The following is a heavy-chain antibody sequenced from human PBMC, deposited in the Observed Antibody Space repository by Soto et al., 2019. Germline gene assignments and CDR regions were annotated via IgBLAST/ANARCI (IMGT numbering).Heavy chain of an antibody. CDR1: GFTFSSYS. V-gene: IGHV3-48*02. CDR2: ISSSSSTI. D-gene: IGHD3-3*01. CDR3: ARDYDFWSGYDPDYYYYGMDV. J-gene: IGHJ6*02. Sequence: LRLSCAASGFTFSSYSMNWVRQAPGKGLEWVSYISSSSSTIYYADSVKGRFTISRDNAKNSLYLQMNSLRDEDTAVYYCARDYDFWSGYDPDYYYYGMDVWGQGTTVTVSS.